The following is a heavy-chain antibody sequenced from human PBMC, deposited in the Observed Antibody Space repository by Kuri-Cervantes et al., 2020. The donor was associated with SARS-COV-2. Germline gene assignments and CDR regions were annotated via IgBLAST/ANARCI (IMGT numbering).Heavy chain of an antibody. CDR3: ARRGSSWYPYYYYMDV. D-gene: IGHD6-13*01. CDR2: IYPGDSDT. V-gene: IGHV5-51*01. J-gene: IGHJ6*03. CDR1: GYTFTSYW. Sequence: GGSLRLSCKASGYTFTSYWIGWVRQMPGKGLEWMGIIYPGDSDTRYSPSFQGQVTIYADKSISTAYLQWSSLKASDTAMYYCARRGSSWYPYYYYMDVWGKGTTVTVSS.